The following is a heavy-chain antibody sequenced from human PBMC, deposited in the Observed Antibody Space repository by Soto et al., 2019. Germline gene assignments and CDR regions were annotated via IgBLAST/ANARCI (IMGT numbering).Heavy chain of an antibody. CDR1: GFTFRDYW. J-gene: IGHJ4*02. D-gene: IGHD6-13*01. V-gene: IGHV3-7*03. CDR2: IKEDGGEK. CDR3: ARRAAAGRSFDY. Sequence: GGSLRLSCEASGFTFRDYWMTWVRQPPGRGLEWVASIKEDGGEKNYQHSARGRVTISRDNAKNSLFLQMNSLRAEDTAVYYCARRAAAGRSFDYWGLGTLVTVSS.